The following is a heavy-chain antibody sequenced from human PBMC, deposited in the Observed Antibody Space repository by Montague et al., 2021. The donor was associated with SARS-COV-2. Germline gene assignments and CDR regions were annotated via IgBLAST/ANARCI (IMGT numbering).Heavy chain of an antibody. D-gene: IGHD2-2*01. CDR3: ATEMPAYDVFDI. CDR2: IYNTGRI. Sequence: SETLSLTCTVSGGSVTSGDYYWTWIRQPPGKGLEWIGYIYNTGRINYNPSLKSRVTISMGTSKNQFPLKVDSVSAADTAVYYCATEMPAYDVFDIWGQGTMVTVSS. CDR1: GGSVTSGDYY. V-gene: IGHV4-61*08. J-gene: IGHJ3*02.